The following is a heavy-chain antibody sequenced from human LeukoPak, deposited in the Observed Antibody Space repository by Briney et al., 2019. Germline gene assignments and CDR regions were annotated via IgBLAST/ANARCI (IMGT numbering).Heavy chain of an antibody. CDR2: ISSGSTYI. Sequence: GGSLRLSCAASGFSFSTYYVNWVRQAPGKGLEWVSCISSGSTYIFYADSVRGRFAISRDNAKNSLYLQMNSLRAEDTAVYYCARENHRSFDYWGQGSLVTVSS. V-gene: IGHV3-21*01. CDR3: ARENHRSFDY. J-gene: IGHJ4*02. CDR1: GFSFSTYY. D-gene: IGHD1-14*01.